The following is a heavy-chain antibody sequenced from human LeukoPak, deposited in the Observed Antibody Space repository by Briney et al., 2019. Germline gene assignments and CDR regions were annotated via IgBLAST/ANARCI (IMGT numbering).Heavy chain of an antibody. D-gene: IGHD5-12*01. V-gene: IGHV4-59*01. CDR3: ARTYSGYDVSFDY. CDR1: GGSISSYY. CDR2: NYYSGST. J-gene: IGHJ4*02. Sequence: SETLSLTCTVSGGSISSYYWSWIRQPPGKGLEWIGYNYYSGSTNYNPSLKSRVTISVDTSKNQFSLKLSSVTAADTAVYYCARTYSGYDVSFDYWGQGTLVTVSS.